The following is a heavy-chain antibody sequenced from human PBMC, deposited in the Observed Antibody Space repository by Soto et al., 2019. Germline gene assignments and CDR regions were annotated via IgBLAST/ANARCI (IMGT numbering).Heavy chain of an antibody. Sequence: ASETLSLTCTVSGGSISSYYWSWIRQPPGKGLEWIGYMYNTGSTVYNPSLKSRVTISVDTSKNQFSLKLNAVTAADTAVYYCARDLWGYCGTDCYPLDVWGQGTTVTVSS. CDR3: ARDLWGYCGTDCYPLDV. J-gene: IGHJ6*02. CDR1: GGSISSYY. CDR2: MYNTGST. V-gene: IGHV4-59*01. D-gene: IGHD2-21*02.